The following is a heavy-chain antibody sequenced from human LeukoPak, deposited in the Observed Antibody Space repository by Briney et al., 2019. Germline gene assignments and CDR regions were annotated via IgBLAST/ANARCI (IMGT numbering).Heavy chain of an antibody. Sequence: ASVKVSCKASGYTFTTYAIHWVRQAPGQRLEWMGWINVGNGDTKYSQRFQGRVTITRDTSASTAYMDLSSLRSEDTAVYYCARESPQRSGYSYTHWGQGPLVTVSS. CDR2: INVGNGDT. D-gene: IGHD5-18*01. J-gene: IGHJ4*02. V-gene: IGHV1-3*01. CDR1: GYTFTTYA. CDR3: ARESPQRSGYSYTH.